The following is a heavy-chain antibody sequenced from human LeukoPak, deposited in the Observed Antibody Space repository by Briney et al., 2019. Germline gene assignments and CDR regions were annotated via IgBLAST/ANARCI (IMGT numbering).Heavy chain of an antibody. CDR1: GGSISIYS. J-gene: IGHJ4*02. D-gene: IGHD3/OR15-3a*01. Sequence: SETLSLTCTVSGGSISIYSWSWIRQPAGKGLEWIGRIYNTGSTNYNPSLRSRVTMSVDTSKNQFSLKLSSVTAADTAVYYCARQTGSGLFILPGGQGTLVTVSS. V-gene: IGHV4-4*07. CDR3: ARQTGSGLFILP. CDR2: IYNTGST.